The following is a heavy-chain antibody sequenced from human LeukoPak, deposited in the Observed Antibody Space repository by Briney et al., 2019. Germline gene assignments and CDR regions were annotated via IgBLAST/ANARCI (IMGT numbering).Heavy chain of an antibody. D-gene: IGHD6-19*01. J-gene: IGHJ4*02. CDR1: GFTFSTYV. Sequence: GRSLRLSCAASGFTFSTYVMHWVRQAPGKGLEWVAVISYDGSNKYYGESVKGRFTISRDNSKNTLYLQMNSLRAEDTAVYYCARDRGSGWFDYWGQGTLVTVSS. CDR2: ISYDGSNK. CDR3: ARDRGSGWFDY. V-gene: IGHV3-30*04.